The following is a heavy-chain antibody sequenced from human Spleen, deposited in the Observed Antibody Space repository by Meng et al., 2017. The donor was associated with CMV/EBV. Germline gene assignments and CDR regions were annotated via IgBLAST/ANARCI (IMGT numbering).Heavy chain of an antibody. J-gene: IGHJ5*02. CDR3: ATHQVLAFDP. Sequence: GESLKISCAASGFTFSSYWMSWVRQAPGNGLEWVSSISADATRIFYADSVRGRFTISRDNAKNSLYLQMNSLRGEDTAVYHCATHQVLAFDPWGQGTLVTVSS. D-gene: IGHD4/OR15-4a*01. CDR1: GFTFSSYW. CDR2: ISADATRI. V-gene: IGHV3-21*01.